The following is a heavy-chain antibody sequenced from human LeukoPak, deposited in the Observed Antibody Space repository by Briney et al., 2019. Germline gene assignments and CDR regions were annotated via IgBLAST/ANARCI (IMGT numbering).Heavy chain of an antibody. D-gene: IGHD6-13*01. CDR2: IYSGGST. V-gene: IGHV3-66*02. CDR3: ARPGNSSSWYGYYYYGMDV. Sequence: PGGSLRLSSAASGFTVSSNYMSWVRQAPGKGLEWVSVIYSGGSTYYADSVKGRFTISRDKSKNPLYLQMNRLRAEDTAVYYCARPGNSSSWYGYYYYGMDVWGQGTTVSVSS. J-gene: IGHJ6*02. CDR1: GFTVSSNY.